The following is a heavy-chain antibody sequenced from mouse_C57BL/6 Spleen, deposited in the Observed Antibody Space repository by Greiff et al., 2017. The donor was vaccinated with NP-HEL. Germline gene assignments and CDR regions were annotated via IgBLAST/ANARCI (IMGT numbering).Heavy chain of an antibody. CDR2: IHPNSGST. D-gene: IGHD1-1*01. CDR3: AREDYYGSVAY. J-gene: IGHJ3*01. V-gene: IGHV1-64*01. CDR1: GYTFTSYW. Sequence: QVQLQQPGAELVKPGASVKLSCKASGYTFTSYWMHWVKQRPGQGLEWIGMIHPNSGSTNYNEKFKSKATLTVDKSSSTAYMQLSSLTSEDSAVYYCAREDYYGSVAYWGQGTLVTVSA.